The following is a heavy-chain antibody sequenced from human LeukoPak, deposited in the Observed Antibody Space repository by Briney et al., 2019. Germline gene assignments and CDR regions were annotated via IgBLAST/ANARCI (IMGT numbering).Heavy chain of an antibody. V-gene: IGHV4-34*01. CDR2: INHSGST. CDR3: ARVERYYDILTGYSSRGWNWFDP. Sequence: PSETLSLTCAVYGGSFSGYYWSWIRQPPGKGLEWIGEINHSGSTNYNPSLKSRVTISVDTSKNQFSLKLSSVTAADTAVYYCARVERYYDILTGYSSRGWNWFDPWGQGTLVTVSS. CDR1: GGSFSGYY. D-gene: IGHD3-9*01. J-gene: IGHJ5*02.